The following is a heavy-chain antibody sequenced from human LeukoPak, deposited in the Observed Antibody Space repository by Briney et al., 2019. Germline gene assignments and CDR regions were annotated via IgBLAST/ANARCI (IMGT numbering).Heavy chain of an antibody. CDR1: GFTFSDYG. V-gene: IGHV3-30*02. D-gene: IGHD6-13*01. CDR2: IQYDEGNK. J-gene: IGHJ4*02. Sequence: PGGSLRLSCAASGFTFSDYGMSWVRQAPGKGLEWVAFIQYDEGNKYYADSVKGRFTISRDNSKNTLYLQMNSLRAEDTAVYYCTNLPTQQHLDYWGQGTLVTVSS. CDR3: TNLPTQQHLDY.